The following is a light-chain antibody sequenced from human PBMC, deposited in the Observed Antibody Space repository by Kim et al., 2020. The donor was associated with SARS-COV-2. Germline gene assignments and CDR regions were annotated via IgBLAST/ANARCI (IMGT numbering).Light chain of an antibody. CDR1: KLGNKY. J-gene: IGLJ3*02. CDR2: QDF. V-gene: IGLV3-1*01. Sequence: SYELTQPPSMSVSPGQTASIPCSGDKLGNKYASWYQQKPGQSPVLVIYQDFKRPSGIPQRFSGSNSGNTATLTISGTQAMDEADYYCQTWDISTGVFGGGTKLTVL. CDR3: QTWDISTGV.